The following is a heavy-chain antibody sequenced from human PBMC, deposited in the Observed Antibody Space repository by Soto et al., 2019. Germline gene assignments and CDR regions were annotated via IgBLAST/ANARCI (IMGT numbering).Heavy chain of an antibody. J-gene: IGHJ4*02. D-gene: IGHD2-15*01. V-gene: IGHV3-15*07. CDR3: TTADLVGYCSGGSCYGSFDY. Sequence: EVQLVESGGGLVKPGGSLRLSCAASGFTFSNAWMNWVRQAPGKGLEWVGRIKSKTDGGTTDYATPVKGRFTISRDDSKNTLYLQMNSLKTEDTAVYYCTTADLVGYCSGGSCYGSFDYWGQGTLVTVSS. CDR1: GFTFSNAW. CDR2: IKSKTDGGTT.